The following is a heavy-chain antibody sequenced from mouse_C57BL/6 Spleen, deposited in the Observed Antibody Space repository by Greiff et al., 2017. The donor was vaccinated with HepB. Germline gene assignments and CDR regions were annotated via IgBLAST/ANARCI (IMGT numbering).Heavy chain of an antibody. Sequence: VQLQQPGAELVKPGASVKLSCQASGYTFTSYWMHWVKQRPGQGLEWIGMIHPNSGSTNYNEKFKSKATLTVDKSSSTAYMQLSSLTSEDSAVYYCARGNDGPSFAYWGQGTLVTVSA. CDR2: IHPNSGST. J-gene: IGHJ3*01. CDR3: ARGNDGPSFAY. V-gene: IGHV1-64*01. D-gene: IGHD2-3*01. CDR1: GYTFTSYW.